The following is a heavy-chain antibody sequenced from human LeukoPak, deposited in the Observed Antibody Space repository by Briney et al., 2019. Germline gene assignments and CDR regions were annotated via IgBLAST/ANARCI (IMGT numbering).Heavy chain of an antibody. CDR3: ARVPAGDYYYGMDV. D-gene: IGHD2-2*01. CDR1: GYTFTTYD. J-gene: IGHJ6*02. CDR2: MNPNSANT. V-gene: IGHV1-8*01. Sequence: ASVKVSCKASGYTFTTYDINWVRQATGQGLEWMGWMNPNSANTGYAQKFQGRVTMTRNTSISTAYMGLSSLRSEDTAVYYCARVPAGDYYYGMDVWGQGTTVTVSS.